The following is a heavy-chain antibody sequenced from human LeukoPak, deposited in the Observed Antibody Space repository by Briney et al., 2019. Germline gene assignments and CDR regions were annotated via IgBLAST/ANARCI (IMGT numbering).Heavy chain of an antibody. CDR2: ISGSGGST. CDR3: ARGTLNIPGEHGAFDY. D-gene: IGHD1-14*01. J-gene: IGHJ4*02. CDR1: GFTFSSYG. V-gene: IGHV3-23*01. Sequence: GRSLRLSCAASGFTFSSYGMSWVRQAPGKGLEWVSAISGSGGSTYYADSVKGRFTISRDNSKNTLYLQMNSLRAEDTAVYYCARGTLNIPGEHGAFDYWGQGTLVTVSS.